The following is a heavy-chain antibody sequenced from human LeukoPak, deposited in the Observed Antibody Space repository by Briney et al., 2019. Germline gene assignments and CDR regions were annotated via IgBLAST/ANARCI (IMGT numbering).Heavy chain of an antibody. V-gene: IGHV3-74*01. CDR2: INSDGSST. D-gene: IGHD6-13*01. CDR1: GFTFSSYW. Sequence: GGSLRLSCAASGFTFSSYWMHWVRQAPGKGLMWVSRINSDGSSTSYADSVKGRFTISRDNAKNTLYLQMNSLRAEDAAVYYCARVPRIAGMDVWGQGSTVTVSS. CDR3: ARVPRIAGMDV. J-gene: IGHJ6*02.